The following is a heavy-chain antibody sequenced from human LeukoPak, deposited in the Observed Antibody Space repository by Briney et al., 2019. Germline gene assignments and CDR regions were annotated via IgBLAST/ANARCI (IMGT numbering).Heavy chain of an antibody. CDR1: GFPFSVYE. Sequence: GGSLRLSCAVSGFPFSVYEMNWVRQAPGKGLEWVSNIGSSGSTIYYADSVKGRFSTSRDNAKSSLYLQMNSLRAEDTAVYYCARDLAITMVRGDILTPFDYWGQGTLVTVSS. J-gene: IGHJ4*02. CDR3: ARDLAITMVRGDILTPFDY. V-gene: IGHV3-48*03. CDR2: IGSSGSTI. D-gene: IGHD3-10*01.